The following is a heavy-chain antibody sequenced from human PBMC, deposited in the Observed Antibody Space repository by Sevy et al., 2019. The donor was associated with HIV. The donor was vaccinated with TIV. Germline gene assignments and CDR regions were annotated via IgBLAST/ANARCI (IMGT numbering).Heavy chain of an antibody. V-gene: IGHV3-7*01. D-gene: IGHD3-10*01. CDR2: IKQDGSEK. CDR1: GFTFSSYW. Sequence: GGFLRLSCAASGFTFSSYWMSWVRQAPGKGLEWVANIKQDGSEKYYVDSVKGRFTISRDNAKNSLYLQMNSLRAEDTAVYYCAGDLITMVRGVGNYFDYWGQGTLVTVSS. J-gene: IGHJ4*02. CDR3: AGDLITMVRGVGNYFDY.